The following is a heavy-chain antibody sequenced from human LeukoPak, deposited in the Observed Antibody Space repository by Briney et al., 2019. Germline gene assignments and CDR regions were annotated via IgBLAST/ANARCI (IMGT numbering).Heavy chain of an antibody. CDR2: IGHTSSAI. CDR1: GFTFSTYS. D-gene: IGHD2-2*01. CDR3: ARVSCSSTSCYDLGYWFDP. J-gene: IGHJ5*02. Sequence: GGSLRLSCVASGFTFSTYSMNWVRQLPGKGLEWLAYIGHTSSAIFYADSMKGRFTISRDNSKNTLYLQMNSLRAEDTAVYYCARVSCSSTSCYDLGYWFDPWGQGTLVTVSS. V-gene: IGHV3-48*01.